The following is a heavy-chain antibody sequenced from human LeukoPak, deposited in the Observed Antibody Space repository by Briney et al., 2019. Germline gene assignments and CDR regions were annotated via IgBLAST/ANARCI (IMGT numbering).Heavy chain of an antibody. V-gene: IGHV3-74*01. D-gene: IGHD2-2*01. CDR3: ARARWGYCSSTSCYGSNWFDP. Sequence: GGSLRLSCAASGFTFSSHWMLWVRQAPGKGLVWVSRINSDGSSISYADSVKGRFTISRDNSKNTLYLQMNSLRAEDTAVYYCARARWGYCSSTSCYGSNWFDPWGQGTLVTVSS. CDR2: INSDGSSI. J-gene: IGHJ5*02. CDR1: GFTFSSHW.